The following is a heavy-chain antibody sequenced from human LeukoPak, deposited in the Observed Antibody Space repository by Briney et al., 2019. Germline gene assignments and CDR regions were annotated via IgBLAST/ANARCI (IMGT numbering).Heavy chain of an antibody. V-gene: IGHV1-2*02. CDR3: ARVPPYYYDSSGYYHLDY. Sequence: ASVQVSCKATGYTFTGYYMHWVRQAPGQRLEWMGWINPNSGGTNYAQKFQGRVTMTRDTSISTAYMELSRLRSDDTAVYYCARVPPYYYDSSGYYHLDYWGQGTLVTVSS. D-gene: IGHD3-22*01. CDR1: GYTFTGYY. CDR2: INPNSGGT. J-gene: IGHJ4*02.